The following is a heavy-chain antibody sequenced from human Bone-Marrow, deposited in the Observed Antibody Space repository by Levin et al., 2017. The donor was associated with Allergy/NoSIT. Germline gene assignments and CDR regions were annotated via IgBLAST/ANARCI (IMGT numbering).Heavy chain of an antibody. V-gene: IGHV1-18*01. CDR3: VREGSSSTFND. Sequence: ASVKVSCKASGYSFTSFGISWVRRAPGQGLEWMGWISAHTGNTVYAPKFQGRVDMTTETATSTAYMELRSLTYDDTALYYCVREGSSSTFNDWGQGTQVTVSS. J-gene: IGHJ4*02. CDR2: ISAHTGNT. D-gene: IGHD6-6*01. CDR1: GYSFTSFG.